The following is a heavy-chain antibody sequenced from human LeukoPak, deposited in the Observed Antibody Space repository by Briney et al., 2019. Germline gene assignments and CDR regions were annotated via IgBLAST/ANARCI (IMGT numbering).Heavy chain of an antibody. CDR1: GGSISSGGYY. J-gene: IGHJ4*02. D-gene: IGHD2-2*03. CDR2: IYYSGST. V-gene: IGHV4-31*03. CDR3: ARGGYCSSTSCYTSFDN. Sequence: SQTLSLTCTVSGGSISSGGYYWGWIRQHPGKGLERIGYIYYSGSTYYNPSLKSRITISVDTSKNHFSLKLSSVTAADTAVYYCARGGYCSSTSCYTSFDNWGQGTLVNVSS.